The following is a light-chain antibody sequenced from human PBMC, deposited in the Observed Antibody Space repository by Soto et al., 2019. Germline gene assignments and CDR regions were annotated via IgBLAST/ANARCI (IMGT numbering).Light chain of an antibody. CDR1: QGISNY. Sequence: DIQMTQSPSSLSASVGDRVTITCRASQGISNYLAWYQQKPGKVPKLLIYAASTLQSGVPSRFSGSGSGTDLTLTISSLQPEDVATYYCQKYNSALPWTFGLGTKVEIK. J-gene: IGKJ1*01. CDR3: QKYNSALPWT. CDR2: AAS. V-gene: IGKV1-27*01.